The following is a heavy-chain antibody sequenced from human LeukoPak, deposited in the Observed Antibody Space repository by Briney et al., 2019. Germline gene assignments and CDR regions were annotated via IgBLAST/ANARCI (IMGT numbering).Heavy chain of an antibody. CDR2: IRTKANTYAT. D-gene: IGHD3-10*01. V-gene: IGHV3-73*01. CDR1: GFSFSDTA. J-gene: IGHJ4*02. CDR3: ARKFNSDISVYWFEFDH. Sequence: QPGGSLKLSCAASGFSFSDTAMHWVRQASGKGPEWVGRIRTKANTYATAYAASVKGRFTISRDDSRNTAYLQMDSLKADDTAVYYCARKFNSDISVYWFEFDHWGLGTLVTVSS.